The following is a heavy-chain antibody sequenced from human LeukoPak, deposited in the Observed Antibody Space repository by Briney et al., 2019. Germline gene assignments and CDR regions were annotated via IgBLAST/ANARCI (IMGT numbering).Heavy chain of an antibody. CDR2: ISASGASP. D-gene: IGHD2-2*01. J-gene: IGHJ4*02. V-gene: IGHV3-23*01. Sequence: PGGSLRLSCAASGFTFNNDAMSWVRQAPGKGLEWVSVISASGASPYYADSVKGRFTISRDNSKNTLYLQMNSLRAEDTAVYYCAKDRGTTSSSFDYWGQGTLVTVSS. CDR1: GFTFNNDA. CDR3: AKDRGTTSSSFDY.